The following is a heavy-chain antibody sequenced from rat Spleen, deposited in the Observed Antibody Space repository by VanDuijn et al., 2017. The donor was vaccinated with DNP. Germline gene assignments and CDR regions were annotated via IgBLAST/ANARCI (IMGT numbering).Heavy chain of an antibody. J-gene: IGHJ3*01. Sequence: EVQLVESGGGLVQPGRSLKLSCTVSGFTFSDYNMAWVRQAPKQGLEWVATISYDGRSTSHRDSVTGRFTISRDNVKSILYLQMDSLRSEDTATYXCARAYNNYXTWFPYWGQGTLVTVSS. CDR2: ISYDGRST. D-gene: IGHD1-10*01. CDR3: ARAYNNYXTWFPY. V-gene: IGHV5-7*01. CDR1: GFTFSDYN.